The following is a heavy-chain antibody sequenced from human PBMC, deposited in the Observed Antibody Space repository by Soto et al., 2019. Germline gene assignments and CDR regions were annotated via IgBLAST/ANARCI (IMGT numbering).Heavy chain of an antibody. V-gene: IGHV6-1*01. D-gene: IGHD6-19*01. CDR2: TYYSSKWYS. CDR1: GDSVSGTSAC. Sequence: SXXLSLTCSVSGDSVSGTSACWSWIRQSPSIGLEWLGRTYYSSKWYSDYAVSVKSRITINTDTSKNQFSLQLKSVTPEDTAVYYCARGSYYSGWVWGQGTLVTVSS. CDR3: ARGSYYSGWV. J-gene: IGHJ4*02.